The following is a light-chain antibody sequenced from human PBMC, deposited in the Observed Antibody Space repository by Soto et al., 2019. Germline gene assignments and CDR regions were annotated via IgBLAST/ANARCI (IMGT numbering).Light chain of an antibody. J-gene: IGKJ1*01. CDR3: QQYNSYRT. Sequence: DIQMTQSPSTLSASLGDRVTITCRASQSISSWLAWYQQKPGKAPKLLIYDASSLESGDSSRFRGRGSGTEFTLTISSLQPDDFATYYCQQYNSYRTFGQGTKVEIK. CDR2: DAS. CDR1: QSISSW. V-gene: IGKV1-5*01.